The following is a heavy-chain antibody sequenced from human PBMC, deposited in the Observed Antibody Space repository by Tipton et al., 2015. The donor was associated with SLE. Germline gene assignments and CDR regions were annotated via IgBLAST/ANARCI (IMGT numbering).Heavy chain of an antibody. V-gene: IGHV4-59*02. Sequence: TLSLTCTVSGDSVRSYYWSWIRQPPGKGLEWIGCVSYSGSTNYNPSLRSRVTISIDTSRNQFSPKLSSVTAADTAVYYCAREPAASGWFDPWGQGALVTVSS. CDR2: VSYSGST. J-gene: IGHJ5*02. CDR3: AREPAASGWFDP. CDR1: GDSVRSYY. D-gene: IGHD2-2*01.